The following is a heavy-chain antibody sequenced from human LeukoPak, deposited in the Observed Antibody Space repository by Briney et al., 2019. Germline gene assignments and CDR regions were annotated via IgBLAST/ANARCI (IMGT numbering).Heavy chain of an antibody. J-gene: IGHJ5*02. CDR2: IYTSGST. Sequence: PSETLSLTCTVSGGSISSYYWSWIRQPAGKGLEWIGRIYTSGSTNYNPSLKSRVTMSVDTSKNQFSLKLSSVTAADTAVYYCARDQFNYGEDWFDPWGQGTLVTVSS. D-gene: IGHD4-17*01. CDR1: GGSISSYY. V-gene: IGHV4-4*07. CDR3: ARDQFNYGEDWFDP.